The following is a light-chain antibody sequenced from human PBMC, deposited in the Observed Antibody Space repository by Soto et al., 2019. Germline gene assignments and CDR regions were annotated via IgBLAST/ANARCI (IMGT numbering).Light chain of an antibody. CDR2: GAS. J-gene: IGKJ4*01. V-gene: IGKV3-15*01. CDR1: ESISSN. Sequence: TQSPSTLPVSQGESAPLSCRASESISSNLAWYQQKPGQAPRLLIYGASTRATGIPPRFSGSGSGTEFTLSISSLQSTDFAVYYCQQYYDLPPLTFGGGTKVDIK. CDR3: QQYYDLPPLT.